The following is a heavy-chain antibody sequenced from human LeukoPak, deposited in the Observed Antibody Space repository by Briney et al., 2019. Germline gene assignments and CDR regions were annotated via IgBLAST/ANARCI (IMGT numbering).Heavy chain of an antibody. CDR3: ARQRFTMRAYAGNWFDP. V-gene: IGHV3-7*01. CDR2: IKQDGSEK. D-gene: IGHD3-10*01. Sequence: GGSLRLSCAASGFTFSSYWMSWVRQAPGKGLEWVANIKQDGSEKYYVDSVKGRFTISRDNAKNSLYLQMNSLGAEDTAVYYCARQRFTMRAYAGNWFDPWGQGTLVTVSS. J-gene: IGHJ5*02. CDR1: GFTFSSYW.